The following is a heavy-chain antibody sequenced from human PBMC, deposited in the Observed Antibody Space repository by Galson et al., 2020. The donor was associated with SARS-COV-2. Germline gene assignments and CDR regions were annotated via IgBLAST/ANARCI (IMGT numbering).Heavy chain of an antibody. Sequence: GGSLSLSCAASGFTFDDYAMTWVRQAPGKGLEWVSTIVWNGGSTNYPDSMEGRFTISRDNAKNSLYLQMHSLRAEDTAFYYCARGRSEFDLWGQGSLVIVSS. J-gene: IGHJ4*02. V-gene: IGHV3-20*04. CDR1: GFTFDDYA. CDR2: IVWNGGST. CDR3: ARGRSEFDL.